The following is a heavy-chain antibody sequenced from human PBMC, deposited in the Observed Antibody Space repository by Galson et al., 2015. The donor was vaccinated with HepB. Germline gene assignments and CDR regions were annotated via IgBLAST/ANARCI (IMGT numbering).Heavy chain of an antibody. CDR1: GGTFSSYA. Sequence: SVKVSCKASGGTFSSYAISWVRQAPGQGLEWMGGIIPIFGTANYAQKFQGRVTITADESTSTAYMELSSLRSEDTAVYYCARSLLYGDYAHYYYGMDVWGQGTTVTASS. V-gene: IGHV1-69*13. CDR2: IIPIFGTA. D-gene: IGHD4-17*01. J-gene: IGHJ6*02. CDR3: ARSLLYGDYAHYYYGMDV.